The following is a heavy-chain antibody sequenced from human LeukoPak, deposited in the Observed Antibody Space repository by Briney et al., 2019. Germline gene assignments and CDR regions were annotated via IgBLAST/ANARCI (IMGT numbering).Heavy chain of an antibody. J-gene: IGHJ6*03. D-gene: IGHD4-11*01. CDR1: GGTFSSYA. Sequence: SVKVSCKASGGTFSSYAISWVRQAPGQGLEWMGGIIPIFGTANYAQKFQGRVTITTDESTSTAYMELSSLRSEDTAVYYCARVAYSKSLYYYYYMDVWGKGTTVTVSS. CDR2: IIPIFGTA. CDR3: ARVAYSKSLYYYYYMDV. V-gene: IGHV1-69*05.